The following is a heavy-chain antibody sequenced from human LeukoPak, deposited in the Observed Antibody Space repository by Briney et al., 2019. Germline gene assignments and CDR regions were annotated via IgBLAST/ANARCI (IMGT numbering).Heavy chain of an antibody. CDR1: GYNFISYG. V-gene: IGHV1-18*01. J-gene: IGHJ5*02. D-gene: IGHD1-26*01. CDR3: ARDGSGSKINWFDP. Sequence: ASVKVSCKASGYNFISYGISWVRQAPGQGLEWMGWISAYNGYTNYAQKFQGRVTMTTDTSTTTAYMELRSLRSDDTAVYYCARDGSGSKINWFDPWGQGTLVTVSS. CDR2: ISAYNGYT.